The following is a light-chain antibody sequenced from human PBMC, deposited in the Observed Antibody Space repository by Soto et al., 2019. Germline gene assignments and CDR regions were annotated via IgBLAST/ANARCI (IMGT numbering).Light chain of an antibody. Sequence: EIVMTQSPDTLSLSPGQRATLSFRASVSVRTDLAWYQQKPGQAPRLLIYGASTRAAGVPARFSGSGSGTEFTLTISSLQSEDFAVYYCQQYNNWPRTFGQGTKVDIK. CDR1: VSVRTD. J-gene: IGKJ1*01. CDR3: QQYNNWPRT. V-gene: IGKV3-15*01. CDR2: GAS.